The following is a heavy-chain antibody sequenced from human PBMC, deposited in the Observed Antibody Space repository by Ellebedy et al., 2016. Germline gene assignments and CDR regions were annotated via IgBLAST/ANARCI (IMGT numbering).Heavy chain of an antibody. J-gene: IGHJ2*01. V-gene: IGHV4-39*01. CDR1: GGSISSSSYY. Sequence: SETLSLTCTVSGGSISSSSYYWGWIRQPPGKGLEWIGSIYYSGRAYYNPSLKSRVTISVDTSKNQFSLKLNSVTAAETAVFYCARHRNIVVVTGHWYFDLWGRGTLATVSS. CDR3: ARHRNIVVVTGHWYFDL. D-gene: IGHD2-21*02. CDR2: IYYSGRA.